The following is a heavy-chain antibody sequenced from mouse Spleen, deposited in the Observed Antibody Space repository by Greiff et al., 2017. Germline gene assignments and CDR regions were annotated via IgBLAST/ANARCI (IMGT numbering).Heavy chain of an antibody. CDR2: IDPENGDT. D-gene: IGHD1-1*01. V-gene: IGHV14-4*01. J-gene: IGHJ4*01. Sequence: VQLQQSGAELVRPGASVKLSCTASGFNIKDDYMHWVKQRPEQGLEWIGWIDPENGDTEYASKFQGKATITADTSSNTAYLQLSSLTSEDTAVYYCTTLLLRGAMDYWGQGTSVTVSS. CDR1: GFNIKDDY. CDR3: TTLLLRGAMDY.